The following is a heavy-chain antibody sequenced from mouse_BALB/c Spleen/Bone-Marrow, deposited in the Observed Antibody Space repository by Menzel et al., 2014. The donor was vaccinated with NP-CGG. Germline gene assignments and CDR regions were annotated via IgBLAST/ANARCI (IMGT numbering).Heavy chain of an antibody. J-gene: IGHJ4*01. CDR2: IYPGNSDT. D-gene: IGHD1-1*01. V-gene: IGHV1-5*01. Sequence: EVQLQQSGTVLARPGASVKMSCKASGYSFTSYWMHWVKQRPGQGLEWIGAIYPGNSDTSYNQKFKGKAKLTAVTSASTAYMELSSLTNEDSAVYYCTRLLYYYGSREGDYAMDYWGQGTSVTVSS. CDR1: GYSFTSYW. CDR3: TRLLYYYGSREGDYAMDY.